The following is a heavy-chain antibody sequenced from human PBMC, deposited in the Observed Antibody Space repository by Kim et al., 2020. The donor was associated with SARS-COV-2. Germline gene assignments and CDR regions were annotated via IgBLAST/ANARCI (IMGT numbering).Heavy chain of an antibody. Sequence: GGSLRLSCAASGFTFSSYWMHWVRQAPGKGLVWVSRINSDGSSTYYADSVKGRFTISRDNAKNTLYLQMNSLRAEDTAVYYCARENEMATIHFDYWGQGTLVTVSS. V-gene: IGHV3-74*01. CDR3: ARENEMATIHFDY. CDR1: GFTFSSYW. CDR2: INSDGSST. J-gene: IGHJ4*02.